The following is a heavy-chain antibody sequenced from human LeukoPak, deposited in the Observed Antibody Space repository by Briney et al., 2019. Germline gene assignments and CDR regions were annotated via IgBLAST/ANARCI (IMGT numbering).Heavy chain of an antibody. D-gene: IGHD1-26*01. CDR3: ARSHSYSFDY. CDR1: GDSVSSNSAG. V-gene: IGHV6-1*01. CDR2: TYYRSKWYS. Sequence: SQTLSLTCGISGDSVSSNSAGWHWIRQSPSRGLEWLGKTYYRSKWYSDYAVSVKTRISINPDTSKSQFSLQLNSVTPEDTAVYYCARSHSYSFDYWGRGTLVTVSS. J-gene: IGHJ4*02.